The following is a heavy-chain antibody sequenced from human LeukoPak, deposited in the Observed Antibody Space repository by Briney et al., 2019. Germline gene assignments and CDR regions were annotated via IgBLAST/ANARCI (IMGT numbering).Heavy chain of an antibody. CDR1: GFTFSSYA. D-gene: IGHD3-10*01. Sequence: GRSLRLSCAASGFTFSSYAMHWVRQAPGKGLEWVAVISYDGSNKYYADFVKGRFTISRDNSKNTLYLQMNSLRAEDTAVYYCARDRAGSGSYYFDALDIWGQGTMVTVSS. CDR2: ISYDGSNK. V-gene: IGHV3-30-3*01. CDR3: ARDRAGSGSYYFDALDI. J-gene: IGHJ3*02.